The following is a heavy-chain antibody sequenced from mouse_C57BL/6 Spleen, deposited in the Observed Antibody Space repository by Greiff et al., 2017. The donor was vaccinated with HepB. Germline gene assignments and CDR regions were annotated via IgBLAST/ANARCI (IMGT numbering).Heavy chain of an antibody. Sequence: EVQGVESGGGLVQPGGSLKLSCAASGFTFSDYYMYWVRQTPEKRLEWVAYISNGGGSTYYPDTVKGRFTISRDNAKNTLYLQMSRLKSEDTAMYYCARGYSNYAMDYWGQGTSVTVSS. CDR2: ISNGGGST. V-gene: IGHV5-12*01. CDR1: GFTFSDYY. D-gene: IGHD2-5*01. CDR3: ARGYSNYAMDY. J-gene: IGHJ4*01.